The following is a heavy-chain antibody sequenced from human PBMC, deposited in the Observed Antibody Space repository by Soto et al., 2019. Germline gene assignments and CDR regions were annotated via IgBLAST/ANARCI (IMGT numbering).Heavy chain of an antibody. CDR2: IYYSGST. CDR3: ARLGYLLWFGEFSNDAFDI. J-gene: IGHJ3*02. V-gene: IGHV4-39*01. D-gene: IGHD3-10*01. Sequence: QLQLQESGPGLVKPSETLSLTCTVSGGSISSSSYYWGWIRQPPGKGLEWIGSIYYSGSTYYNPSLMSRVTISVDTSKNQFSLKLSSVTAADTAVYYCARLGYLLWFGEFSNDAFDIWGQGTMVTVSS. CDR1: GGSISSSSYY.